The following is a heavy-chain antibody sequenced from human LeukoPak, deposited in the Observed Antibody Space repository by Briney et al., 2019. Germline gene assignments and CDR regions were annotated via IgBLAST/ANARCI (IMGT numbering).Heavy chain of an antibody. CDR1: GASVSSGPYY. D-gene: IGHD3-22*01. J-gene: IGHJ2*01. V-gene: IGHV4-39*01. Sequence: PSETLSLTCSVSGASVSSGPYYWGWIRQPPGMGLEWVASISYSGTTYYHPSIESRVTISVDTSKNQFSLRLNSVTAADTAVYYCIPYYYDSSRRWYFDLWGRGTLVTVSS. CDR3: IPYYYDSSRRWYFDL. CDR2: ISYSGTT.